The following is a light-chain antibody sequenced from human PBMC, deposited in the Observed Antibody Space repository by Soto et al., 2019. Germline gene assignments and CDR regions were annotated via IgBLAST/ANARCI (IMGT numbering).Light chain of an antibody. J-gene: IGLJ1*01. CDR1: SVDVGGYNY. CDR2: EVS. V-gene: IGLV2-14*01. Sequence: QSALTQPASVSGSLGQSITISCTGTSVDVGGYNYVSWYQHHPGKAPRLLIFEVSNRPSGVSNRFSGSKSGNTASLTISGLQAEDEADYYCTSYTIKPTYVFGTGTKVTVL. CDR3: TSYTIKPTYV.